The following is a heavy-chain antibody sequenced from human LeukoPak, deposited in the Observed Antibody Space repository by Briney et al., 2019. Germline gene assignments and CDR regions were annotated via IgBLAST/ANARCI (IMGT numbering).Heavy chain of an antibody. D-gene: IGHD6-19*01. Sequence: PGESLRLTCAASGFTFSSNAMSWVRQAPGKGLEWVSAISDSGDSTYYADFVKGRFTISRDDSKNTLYLQVNSLRAEDTAVYYCAKDQQWLPEGDYWGQGTLVTVSS. CDR3: AKDQQWLPEGDY. J-gene: IGHJ4*02. CDR2: ISDSGDST. CDR1: GFTFSSNA. V-gene: IGHV3-23*01.